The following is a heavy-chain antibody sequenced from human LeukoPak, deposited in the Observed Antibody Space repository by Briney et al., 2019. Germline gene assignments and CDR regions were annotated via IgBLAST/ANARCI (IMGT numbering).Heavy chain of an antibody. V-gene: IGHV4-30-4*01. CDR3: ARGPYGSGSYY. J-gene: IGHJ4*02. CDR1: GGSISSGDYY. Sequence: PSQTLSLTCTVSGGSISSGDYYWSWIRQPPGKGLEWIGYIYYSGTTYYNPSLKSRVTISVDTSKNQFSLKLTSVTAADTAVYFCARGPYGSGSYYWGQGTLVTVSS. D-gene: IGHD3-10*01. CDR2: IYYSGTT.